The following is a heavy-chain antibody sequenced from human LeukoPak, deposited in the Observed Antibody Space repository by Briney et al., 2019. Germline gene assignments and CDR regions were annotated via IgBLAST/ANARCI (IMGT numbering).Heavy chain of an antibody. V-gene: IGHV3-74*01. Sequence: GGSLRLSCVDSEFSLSNYWVHWVRQPPGKGLVWVVRINPDGGITNYADSVRGRFTISRDNAKNTLYLQMNSLRAEDTAVYYCAKDFTGYSDIWGQGTLVTVSS. CDR1: EFSLSNYW. CDR3: AKDFTGYSDI. D-gene: IGHD5-12*01. CDR2: INPDGGIT. J-gene: IGHJ4*02.